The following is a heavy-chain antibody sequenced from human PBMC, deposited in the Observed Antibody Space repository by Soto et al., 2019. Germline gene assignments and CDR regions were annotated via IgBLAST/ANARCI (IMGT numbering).Heavy chain of an antibody. CDR1: GFTFSSFG. J-gene: IGHJ4*02. Sequence: AGGSLRLSCAASGFTFSSFGMHWVRQAPGKGLDWVALISYDGSNEYYADSVKGRFAISRDNSKNTLFLQMNSLRADDTAVYYCARGPRDFWSGPGSVHYWGQGTLVTVSS. V-gene: IGHV3-30*03. CDR3: ARGPRDFWSGPGSVHY. D-gene: IGHD3-3*01. CDR2: ISYDGSNE.